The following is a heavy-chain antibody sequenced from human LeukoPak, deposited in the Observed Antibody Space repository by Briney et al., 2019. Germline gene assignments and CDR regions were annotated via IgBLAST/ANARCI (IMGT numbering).Heavy chain of an antibody. CDR1: GGSISSYY. CDR2: IYYSGST. V-gene: IGHV4-59*01. J-gene: IGHJ5*02. Sequence: KASETRSLTCTVSGGSISSYYWSWIRQPPGKGLEWIGYIYYSGSTNYNPSLKSRVTISVDTSKDQFSLKLSSVTAADTAVYYCARDQIDSSGYYYSNWFDPWGQGTLVTVSS. CDR3: ARDQIDSSGYYYSNWFDP. D-gene: IGHD3-22*01.